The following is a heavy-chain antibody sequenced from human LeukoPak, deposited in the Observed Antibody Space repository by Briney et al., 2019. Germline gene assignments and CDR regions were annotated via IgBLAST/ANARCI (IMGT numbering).Heavy chain of an antibody. J-gene: IGHJ4*02. CDR3: AKQWVDC. V-gene: IGHV3-23*01. CDR1: AFTFSNYA. Sequence: GGSLRLSCAASAFTFSNYAMNWVRQAPGKGLEWVSSISESGDTTHYADSVKGRFTISRDNAQNTLYLQMNTLRAEDTALYYCAKQWVDCWGQGTLVTVSS. CDR2: ISESGDTT. D-gene: IGHD1-26*01.